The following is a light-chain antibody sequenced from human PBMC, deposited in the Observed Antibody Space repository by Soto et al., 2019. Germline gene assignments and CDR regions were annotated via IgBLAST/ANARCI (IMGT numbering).Light chain of an antibody. J-gene: IGKJ4*01. CDR2: VAS. Sequence: EIVMTQSPATLSVSPGERATLSCRASQSVSSNLAWYQHKTGQTPKLLIYVASTRATGIPARFSGSGSGTEFTLTISSLQSEDFAVYYCQQYNVWPLTFGGGTKVEFK. CDR1: QSVSSN. V-gene: IGKV3-15*01. CDR3: QQYNVWPLT.